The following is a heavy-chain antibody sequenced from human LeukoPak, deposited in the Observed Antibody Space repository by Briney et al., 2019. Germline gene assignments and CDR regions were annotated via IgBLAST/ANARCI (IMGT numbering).Heavy chain of an antibody. CDR3: ARGIGVHI. Sequence: SETLSLTCTVSGGSISSYYWSWIRQPPGKGLEWIGYIYTSGSTNYNPSLKSRVTISVDTSKNQFSLKLSSVTAADTAVYYCARGIGVHIWGQGTLVTVSS. CDR2: IYTSGST. D-gene: IGHD1-26*01. J-gene: IGHJ4*02. V-gene: IGHV4-4*09. CDR1: GGSISSYY.